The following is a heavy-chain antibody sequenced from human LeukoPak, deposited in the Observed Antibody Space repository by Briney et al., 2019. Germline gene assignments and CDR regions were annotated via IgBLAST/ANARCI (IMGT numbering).Heavy chain of an antibody. V-gene: IGHV3-43*01. Sequence: LLGGSLRLSCAASGFTFDDDTMHWVRQTPGRGLEWVSFITWKSHRTHYADSVKGRFTVSRDNSKDSLYLQMNSLRTEDTGLYHCASEVGYRSLGYLGQGTLVTVSS. D-gene: IGHD3-3*01. CDR3: ASEVGYRSLGY. J-gene: IGHJ4*02. CDR2: ITWKSHRT. CDR1: GFTFDDDT.